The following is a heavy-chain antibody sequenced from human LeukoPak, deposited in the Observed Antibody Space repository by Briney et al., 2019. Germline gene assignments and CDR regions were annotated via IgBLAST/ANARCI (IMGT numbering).Heavy chain of an antibody. V-gene: IGHV3-9*01. Sequence: GGSLRLSCAASGFTFDDYAIHWVRQAPGKGLEWVSGISWNSGSIGYADSVKGRFTISRDNAKNSLYLQMNSLRAEDTALYYCAKDVGSILTYYFDYWGQGTLVTASS. CDR2: ISWNSGSI. D-gene: IGHD6-13*01. CDR1: GFTFDDYA. J-gene: IGHJ4*02. CDR3: AKDVGSILTYYFDY.